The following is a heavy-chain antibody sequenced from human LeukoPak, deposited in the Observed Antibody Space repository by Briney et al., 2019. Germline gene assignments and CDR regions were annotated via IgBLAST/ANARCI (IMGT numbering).Heavy chain of an antibody. D-gene: IGHD3-22*01. CDR2: IVVGSGNT. CDR1: GFTFTSSA. V-gene: IGHV1-58*02. Sequence: SVKVSCKASGFTFTSSAMQWVRQARGQRLAWIGWIVVGSGNTNYAQKFQERVTITRDMSTSTAYMELSSLRSEDTAVYYCAARLTYYYDSSGYDEDYWGQGTLVTVSS. J-gene: IGHJ4*02. CDR3: AARLTYYYDSSGYDEDY.